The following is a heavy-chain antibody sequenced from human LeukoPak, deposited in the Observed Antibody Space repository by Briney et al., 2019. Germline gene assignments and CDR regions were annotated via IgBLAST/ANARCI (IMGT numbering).Heavy chain of an antibody. V-gene: IGHV4-59*08. CDR3: AGGFYDSSGYYLLLY. J-gene: IGHJ4*02. CDR1: GGPISSYY. D-gene: IGHD3-22*01. Sequence: SETLSLTCTVSGGPISSYYWSWIRQPPGKGLEWIGYIYYSGSTNYNPSLKRRVTISVDTSKNQLSLKLSSVTAADTAVYYCAGGFYDSSGYYLLLYWGQGTLVTVSS. CDR2: IYYSGST.